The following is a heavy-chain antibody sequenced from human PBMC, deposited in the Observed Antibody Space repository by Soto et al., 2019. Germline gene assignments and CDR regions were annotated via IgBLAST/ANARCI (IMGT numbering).Heavy chain of an antibody. CDR2: IYYSGST. V-gene: IGHV4-59*08. CDR1: GGSISSYY. Sequence: QVQLQESGPGLVKPSETLSLTCTVSGGSISSYYWSWIRQPPGKGLEWIGYIYYSGSTNYNPSLKSRVTISVDTSKNQFSRKLSAVTAAGTAVYYCARHVPYCSDTSHCAYGMDVWGQGITVTVSS. CDR3: ARHVPYCSDTSHCAYGMDV. J-gene: IGHJ6*02. D-gene: IGHD2-2*01.